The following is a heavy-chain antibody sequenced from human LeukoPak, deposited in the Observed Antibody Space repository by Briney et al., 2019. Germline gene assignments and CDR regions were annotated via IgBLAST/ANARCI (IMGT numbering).Heavy chain of an antibody. J-gene: IGHJ4*02. Sequence: SETLSLTCTVSGGSISSYYWSWIRQPPGKGLEWIGCIYYSGSTNYNPSLKSRVTISVDTSKNQFSLKLSSVTAADTAVYYCARARMATIRGYYFDYWGQGTLVTVSS. CDR3: ARARMATIRGYYFDY. D-gene: IGHD5-24*01. CDR2: IYYSGST. V-gene: IGHV4-59*01. CDR1: GGSISSYY.